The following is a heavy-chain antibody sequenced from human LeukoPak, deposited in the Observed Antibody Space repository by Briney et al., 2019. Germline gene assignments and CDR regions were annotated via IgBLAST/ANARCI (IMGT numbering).Heavy chain of an antibody. Sequence: SETLSLTCAVYGGSFSGYYWSWIRQPPGKDLEWIGYIYYSGSTYYNPSLKGRVTISVDTSKNQFSLYLNSVTAADTAVYYCARLYGSGSNYFDYWGQGILVTVSS. J-gene: IGHJ4*02. CDR1: GGSFSGYY. CDR2: IYYSGST. D-gene: IGHD3-10*01. V-gene: IGHV4-34*09. CDR3: ARLYGSGSNYFDY.